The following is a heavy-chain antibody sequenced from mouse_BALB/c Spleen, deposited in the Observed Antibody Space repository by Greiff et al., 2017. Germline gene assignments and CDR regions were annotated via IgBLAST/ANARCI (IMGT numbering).Heavy chain of an antibody. CDR2: ISSGGGST. D-gene: IGHD1-1*01. V-gene: IGHV5-12-1*01. CDR3: ARQKDYYGRAMDY. CDR1: GFAFSSYD. J-gene: IGHJ4*01. Sequence: EVMLVESGGGLVKPGGSLKLSCAASGFAFSSYDMSWVRQTPEKRLEWVAYISSGGGSTYYPDTVKGRFTISRDNAKNTLYLQMSSLKSEDTAMYYCARQKDYYGRAMDYWGQGTSVTVSS.